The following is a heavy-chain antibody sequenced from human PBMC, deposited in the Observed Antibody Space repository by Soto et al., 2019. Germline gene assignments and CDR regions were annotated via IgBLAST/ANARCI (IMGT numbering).Heavy chain of an antibody. CDR3: ARGYYYDSSGYYYVPVGY. CDR2: MNPNSGNT. D-gene: IGHD3-22*01. V-gene: IGHV1-8*01. Sequence: GASVKVSCKASGYTFTSYDINWVRQATGQGLEWMGWMNPNSGNTGYAQKFQGRVTMTRNTSISTAYMELSSLRSEDTAVYYCARGYYYDSSGYYYVPVGYWGQGALVTVSP. CDR1: GYTFTSYD. J-gene: IGHJ4*02.